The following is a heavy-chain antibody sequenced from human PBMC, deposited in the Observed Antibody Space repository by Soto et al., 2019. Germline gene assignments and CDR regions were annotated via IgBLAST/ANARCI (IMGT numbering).Heavy chain of an antibody. V-gene: IGHV4-39*01. CDR2: IYYSGST. J-gene: IGHJ4*02. Sequence: SETLSLTCTVSGGSISSSSYYWGWIRQPPGKGLEWIGSIYYSGSTYYNPSLKSRVTISVDTSKNQFSLKLSSVTAADTAVYYCARQVRMTTVTTTVDYWGQGTLVTVSS. CDR1: GGSISSSSYY. D-gene: IGHD4-17*01. CDR3: ARQVRMTTVTTTVDY.